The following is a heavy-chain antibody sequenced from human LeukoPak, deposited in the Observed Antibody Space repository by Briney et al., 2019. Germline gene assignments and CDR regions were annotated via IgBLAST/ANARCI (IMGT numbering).Heavy chain of an antibody. CDR2: ISAYNGNT. CDR3: ARTLRGRLLSVYYFDY. CDR1: GYTFTSHG. D-gene: IGHD2-2*01. V-gene: IGHV1-18*01. J-gene: IGHJ4*02. Sequence: GASVKVSCKASGYTFTSHGISWVRQAPGQGLEWMGWISAYNGNTNYAQKLQGRVTMTTDTSTSTAYMELRSLRSDDTAVYYCARTLRGRLLSVYYFDYWGQGTLVTVSS.